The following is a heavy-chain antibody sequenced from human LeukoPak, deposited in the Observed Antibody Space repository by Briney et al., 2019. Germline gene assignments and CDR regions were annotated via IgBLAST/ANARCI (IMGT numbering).Heavy chain of an antibody. V-gene: IGHV4-4*02. J-gene: IGHJ3*02. CDR3: ASGLYGSGRAWAFDI. Sequence: SETLSLTCAVSGYSISSSHWWRLGRPPPGKVLEWIGKIYHSGSTNYNPSLKSRFTISVDKSRNQFSLKLSSVSAADTAVYYCASGLYGSGRAWAFDIWGQGTMVTVSS. CDR2: IYHSGST. D-gene: IGHD3-10*01. CDR1: GYSISSSHW.